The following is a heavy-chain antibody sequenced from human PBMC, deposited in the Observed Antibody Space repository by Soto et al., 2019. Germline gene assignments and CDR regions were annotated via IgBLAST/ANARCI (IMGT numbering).Heavy chain of an antibody. CDR3: ARDRGPSSGYYPYWFDP. D-gene: IGHD3-22*01. V-gene: IGHV3-30*03. J-gene: IGHJ5*02. CDR1: GFTFSDYA. Sequence: GGSLRLSCAASGFTFSDYAMHWVRQAPGKGLEWVAVVSHDGRNTHYADYVKGRFTISRDSSKNTVSLEMTSLRAEDTAVYYCARDRGPSSGYYPYWFDPWGQGTLVTVSS. CDR2: VSHDGRNT.